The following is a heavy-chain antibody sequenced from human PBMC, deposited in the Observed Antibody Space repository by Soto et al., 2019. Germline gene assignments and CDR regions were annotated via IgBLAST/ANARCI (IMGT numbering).Heavy chain of an antibody. CDR3: ARDGGDCSSTSCYTGAYYYYYYGMDV. D-gene: IGHD2-2*02. V-gene: IGHV1-2*02. CDR2: INPNSGGT. Sequence: AASVKVSCKASGYTFTGYYMHWVRQAPGQGLEWMGWINPNSGGTNYAQKFQGRVTMTRDTSISTAYMELSRLRSDDTAVYYCARDGGDCSSTSCYTGAYYYYYYGMDVWGQGTTVTVSS. CDR1: GYTFTGYY. J-gene: IGHJ6*02.